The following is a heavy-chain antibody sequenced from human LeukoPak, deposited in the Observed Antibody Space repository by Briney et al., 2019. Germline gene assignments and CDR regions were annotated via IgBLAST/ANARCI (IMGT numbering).Heavy chain of an antibody. CDR1: GYTFTSYA. V-gene: IGHV7-4-1*02. CDR2: INTNTGNP. D-gene: IGHD2-15*01. Sequence: ASVKVSCKASGYTFTSYAMNWVRQAPGQGLEWMGWINTNTGNPTYAQGFTGRFVFSLDTSVSTAYLQISSLKAEDTAVYYCARSPGIVVVAATTLFDYWGQGTLVTVSS. J-gene: IGHJ4*02. CDR3: ARSPGIVVVAATTLFDY.